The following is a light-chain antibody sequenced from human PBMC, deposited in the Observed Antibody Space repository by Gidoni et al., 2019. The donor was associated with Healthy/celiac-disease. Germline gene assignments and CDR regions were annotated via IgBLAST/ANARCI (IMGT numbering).Light chain of an antibody. CDR1: SLRSYY. CDR3: NSRDSSGNHSVV. V-gene: IGLV3-19*01. CDR2: GKN. J-gene: IGLJ2*01. Sequence: SSELTQDPAVSVALGQTVRITCQGDSLRSYYASWYQQKPGQAPVLVIYGKNNRPSGILDRFSGSSSGNTASLTITGAQAEDEADYYCNSRDSSGNHSVVFGGGTKLTVL.